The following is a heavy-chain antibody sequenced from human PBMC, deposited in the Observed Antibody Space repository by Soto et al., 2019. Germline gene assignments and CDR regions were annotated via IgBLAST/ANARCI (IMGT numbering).Heavy chain of an antibody. D-gene: IGHD5-18*01. CDR1: GFTFSSYG. CDR2: IWSDGSNK. J-gene: IGHJ6*02. CDR3: ARELEGDTAMVTHYYYYGMDV. Sequence: QVQLVESGGGVVQPGRSLRLSCAASGFTFSSYGMHWVRQAPGKGLEWVAVIWSDGSNKYYADSVKGRFTISRDNSKNTLYLKLNSLRAEDTAVYYCARELEGDTAMVTHYYYYGMDVWGQGTTVTVSS. V-gene: IGHV3-33*01.